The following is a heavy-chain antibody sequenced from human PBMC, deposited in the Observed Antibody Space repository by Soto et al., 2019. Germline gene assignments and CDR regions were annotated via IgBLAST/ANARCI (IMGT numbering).Heavy chain of an antibody. CDR1: GFTFSSYA. CDR2: IYSGGST. CDR3: ARHGYNYGGGYFDY. Sequence: GGSLRLSCAASGFTFSSYAMSWVRQAPGKGLEWVSVIYSGGSTYYADSVKGRFTISRDNSKNTLYLQMNSLRAEDTAVYYCARHGYNYGGGYFDYWGQGTLVTVSS. D-gene: IGHD5-18*01. V-gene: IGHV3-66*04. J-gene: IGHJ4*02.